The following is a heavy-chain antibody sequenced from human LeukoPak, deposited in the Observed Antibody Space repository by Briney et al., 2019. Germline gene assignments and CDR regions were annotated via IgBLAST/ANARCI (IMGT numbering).Heavy chain of an antibody. CDR3: ARGGFFFDI. Sequence: GGSLRLSCAASGVTFSSYEMNWIRQGPGKGLEWISYINTTDTTKYYTDSVKGRFTISRDNAKNALYLQMHSLRAEDTAVCYCARGGFFFDIWGQGTVVTVSS. V-gene: IGHV3-48*03. CDR2: INTTDTTK. J-gene: IGHJ3*02. D-gene: IGHD3-3*01. CDR1: GVTFSSYE.